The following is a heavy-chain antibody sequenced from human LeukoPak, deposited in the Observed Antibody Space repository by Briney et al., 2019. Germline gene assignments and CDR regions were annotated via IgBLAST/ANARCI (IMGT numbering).Heavy chain of an antibody. Sequence: SETLSLTCTVSGGSIISHYWTWIRQPPGKGLEWIGYIYYSGSTNYNPSLKSRVTISVDTSKNQFSLKLSSVTAADTAVYYCAGEYGSGSYQNYYYFMDVWGKGTTVAVSS. D-gene: IGHD3-10*01. CDR1: GGSIISHY. CDR3: AGEYGSGSYQNYYYFMDV. CDR2: IYYSGST. J-gene: IGHJ6*03. V-gene: IGHV4-59*11.